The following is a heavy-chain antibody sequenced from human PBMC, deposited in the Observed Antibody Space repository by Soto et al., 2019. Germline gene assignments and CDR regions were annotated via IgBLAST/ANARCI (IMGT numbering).Heavy chain of an antibody. Sequence: GGSLRLSWISSGFTFRTYTMNWVRQAPGKGLGWVSGIRGFSPYTFYAESVKGRFTISRDNAKNSLFLQMNSLRAEDTAVYYCARDRGYDAHDFYYNAMDVWGQGTTVTVSS. D-gene: IGHD2-15*01. CDR1: GFTFRTYT. CDR2: IRGFSPYT. CDR3: ARDRGYDAHDFYYNAMDV. V-gene: IGHV3-21*01. J-gene: IGHJ6*02.